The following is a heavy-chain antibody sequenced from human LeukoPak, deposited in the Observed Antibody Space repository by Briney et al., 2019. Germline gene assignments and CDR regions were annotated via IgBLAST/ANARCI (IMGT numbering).Heavy chain of an antibody. CDR3: ARPYYDFWSGYPLSFDY. Sequence: ASVKVSCKASGYTFTSYDINWVRQATGQGLEWMGWMNPNSGNTGYAQKFQGRVTMTTDTSTSTAYMELRSLRSDDTAVYYCARPYYDFWSGYPLSFDYWGQGTLVTVSS. V-gene: IGHV1-8*01. D-gene: IGHD3-3*01. CDR2: MNPNSGNT. CDR1: GYTFTSYD. J-gene: IGHJ4*02.